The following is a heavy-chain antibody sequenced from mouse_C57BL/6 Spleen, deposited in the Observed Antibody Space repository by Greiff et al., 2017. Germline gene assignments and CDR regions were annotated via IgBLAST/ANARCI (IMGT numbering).Heavy chain of an antibody. Sequence: DVMLVESEGGLVQPGSSMKLSCTASGFTFSDYYMAWVRQVPEKGLEWVANINYDGSSTYYLDSLKSRFIISRDTAKNILYLQMSSLKSEDTATYYCARGDYSNSYAMDYWGQGTSVTVSS. CDR1: GFTFSDYY. CDR3: ARGDYSNSYAMDY. D-gene: IGHD2-5*01. V-gene: IGHV5-16*01. J-gene: IGHJ4*01. CDR2: INYDGSST.